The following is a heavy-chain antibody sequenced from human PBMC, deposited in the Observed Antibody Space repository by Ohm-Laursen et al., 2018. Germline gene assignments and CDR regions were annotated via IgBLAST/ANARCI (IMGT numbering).Heavy chain of an antibody. CDR3: ARGDSSSSTTEYFQH. J-gene: IGHJ1*01. Sequence: SQTLSLTCSVSGASINSFFWSWIRQPAGKGLEWIGRIYTSGSTNYNPSLKSRVTMSVDTSKNQFSLKLSSVTAADTAVYYCARGDSSSSTTEYFQHWGQGTLVTVSS. CDR1: GASINSFF. D-gene: IGHD6-13*01. V-gene: IGHV4-4*07. CDR2: IYTSGST.